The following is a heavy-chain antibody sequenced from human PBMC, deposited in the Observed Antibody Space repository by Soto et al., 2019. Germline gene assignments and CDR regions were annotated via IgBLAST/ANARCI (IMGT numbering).Heavy chain of an antibody. CDR1: GFTFSSYA. V-gene: IGHV3-23*01. CDR3: AKDVAGYSSPSEFDP. Sequence: GGSLRLSCAASGFTFSSYAMSWVRQAPGKGLEWVSAISGSGGSTYYADSVKGRFTISRDNSKNTLYLQMNSLRAEDTAVYYCAKDVAGYSSPSEFDPWGQGTLVTVSS. D-gene: IGHD6-19*01. CDR2: ISGSGGST. J-gene: IGHJ5*02.